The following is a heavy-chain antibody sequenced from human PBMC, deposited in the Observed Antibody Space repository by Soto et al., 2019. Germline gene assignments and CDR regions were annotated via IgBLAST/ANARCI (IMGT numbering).Heavy chain of an antibody. CDR1: GFTFSSYG. Sequence: QVQLVESGGGVVQPGRSLRLSCAASGFTFSSYGMHWXXXXXXXXXXWVAVIWYDGSNKYYADSVKGRFTISRDNSKXXXXXXXXXXXXXXXXXXXXXXXXXXXXXXVIDYWGQGTLVTVSS. CDR3: XXXXXXXXXXVIDY. V-gene: IGHV3-33*01. J-gene: IGHJ4*02. CDR2: IWYDGSNK.